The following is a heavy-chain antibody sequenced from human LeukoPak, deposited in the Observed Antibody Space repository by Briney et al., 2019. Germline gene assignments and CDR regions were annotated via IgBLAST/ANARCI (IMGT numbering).Heavy chain of an antibody. V-gene: IGHV1-2*02. CDR1: GYTFTGYY. D-gene: IGHD5-24*01. J-gene: IGHJ4*02. CDR3: ARDWSGYNPIYYFDS. CDR2: INPRSGDT. Sequence: ASVKVSCKASGYTFTGYYMHWLRQAPGQGLEWMGWINPRSGDTTYAQKFLGRVTMTRDTSTNTAYMDLSSLRSDDTAVYYCARDWSGYNPIYYFDSWGQGTLVTVSS.